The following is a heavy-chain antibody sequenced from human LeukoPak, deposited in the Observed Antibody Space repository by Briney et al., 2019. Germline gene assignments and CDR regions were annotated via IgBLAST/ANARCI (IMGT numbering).Heavy chain of an antibody. CDR3: ARARLRPVLPPQTTVDY. D-gene: IGHD2-8*02. Sequence: SETLSLTCAVYGGSFSGYYWSWIRQPPGKGLEWIGEINHSGSTNYNPSLKSRVTISVDTSKNQFSLKLSSVTAADTAVYYCARARLRPVLPPQTTVDYWGRGTLVTVSS. J-gene: IGHJ4*02. CDR1: GGSFSGYY. CDR2: INHSGST. V-gene: IGHV4-34*01.